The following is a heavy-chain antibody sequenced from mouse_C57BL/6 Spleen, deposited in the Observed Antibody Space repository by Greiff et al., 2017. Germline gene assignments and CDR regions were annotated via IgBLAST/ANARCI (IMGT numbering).Heavy chain of an antibody. CDR3: ARKRGLPYAMDY. CDR2: IYPGDGDT. J-gene: IGHJ4*01. CDR1: GYAFSSSW. D-gene: IGHD2-2*01. Sequence: VQLQQSGPELVKPGASVKISCKASGYAFSSSWMNWVQQRPGKGLEWIGRIYPGDGDTNYNGKFKGKATLTADKSSSTAYMQLSSLTSEDSAVYFCARKRGLPYAMDYWGQGTSVTVSS. V-gene: IGHV1-82*01.